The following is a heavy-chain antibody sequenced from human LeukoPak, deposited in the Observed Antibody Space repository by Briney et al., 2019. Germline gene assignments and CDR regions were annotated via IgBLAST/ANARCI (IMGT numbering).Heavy chain of an antibody. Sequence: ASVKVSCKASGCTFTGYYMHWVRQAPGQGLEWMGWINPNSGGTNYAQKFQGRVTMTRDTSISTAYMELSRLRSDDTAVYYCARVMTQWWEIRQGAFDIWGQGTMVTVSS. CDR3: ARVMTQWWEIRQGAFDI. V-gene: IGHV1-2*02. CDR1: GCTFTGYY. CDR2: INPNSGGT. D-gene: IGHD2-8*01. J-gene: IGHJ3*02.